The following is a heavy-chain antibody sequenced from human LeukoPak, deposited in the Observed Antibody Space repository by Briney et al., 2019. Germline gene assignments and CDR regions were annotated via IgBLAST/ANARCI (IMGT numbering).Heavy chain of an antibody. CDR3: ARKIAAPNKGFDY. Sequence: ASVKVSCKASGYTFTGYYMHWVRQAPGQGLEWMGIINPSGGDTSYAQKFQGRVTMTRDTSTSTFYMELSSLRSEDTAVYYCARKIAAPNKGFDYWGQGTLVTVSS. D-gene: IGHD6-6*01. CDR2: INPSGGDT. CDR1: GYTFTGYY. J-gene: IGHJ4*02. V-gene: IGHV1-46*01.